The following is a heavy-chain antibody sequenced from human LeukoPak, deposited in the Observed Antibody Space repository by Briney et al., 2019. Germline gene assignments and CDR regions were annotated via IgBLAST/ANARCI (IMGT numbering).Heavy chain of an antibody. Sequence: PGGSLRLSCAASGFTFSSYAMHWVRQAPGKGLEWVAVISYDGSNKYYADSVKGRFTISRDNSKNTLYLQMNSLRADDTAVYYCVRTSGYLAYWGQGTLVTVSS. CDR1: GFTFSSYA. V-gene: IGHV3-30*04. CDR3: VRTSGYLAY. CDR2: ISYDGSNK. J-gene: IGHJ4*02. D-gene: IGHD3-22*01.